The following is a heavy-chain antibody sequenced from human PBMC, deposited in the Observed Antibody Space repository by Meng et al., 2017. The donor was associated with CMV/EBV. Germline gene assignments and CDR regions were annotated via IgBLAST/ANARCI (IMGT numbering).Heavy chain of an antibody. CDR2: IYPGDSET. D-gene: IGHD6-6*01. V-gene: IGHV5-51*01. J-gene: IGHJ6*02. CDR1: GFTLSNHW. CDR3: ARLANSSSLMDV. Sequence: KVSCKGSGFTLSNHWLGWVRQMPGRGLECMGIIYPGDSETKYSPSFQGQVTMSADTSINTAYLQWSSLKASDTAMYYCARLANSSSLMDVWGQGTTVTVSS.